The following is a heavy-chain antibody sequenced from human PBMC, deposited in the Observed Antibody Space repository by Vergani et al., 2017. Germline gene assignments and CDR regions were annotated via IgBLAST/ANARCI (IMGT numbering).Heavy chain of an antibody. CDR3: ARGPGSGSSYYYYYYMDV. CDR1: GFTFSSYS. CDR2: IISSSSTI. Sequence: EVQLVESGGGLVQPGGSLRLSCAASGFTFSSYSMNWVRQAPGKGLEWVSYIISSSSTIYYADSVKGRFTISRDNAKNSLYLQMNSLRAEDTAVYYCARGPGSGSSYYYYYYMDVWGKGTTVTVSS. J-gene: IGHJ6*03. V-gene: IGHV3-48*04. D-gene: IGHD3-10*01.